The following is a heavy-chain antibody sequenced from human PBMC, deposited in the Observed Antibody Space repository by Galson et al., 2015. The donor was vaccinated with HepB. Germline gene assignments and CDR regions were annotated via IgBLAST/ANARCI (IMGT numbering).Heavy chain of an antibody. CDR2: INPHSGGP. CDR3: AREYSTSSFYFDL. J-gene: IGHJ2*01. CDR1: GYTFSGYY. D-gene: IGHD6-6*01. Sequence: SVKVSCKASGYTFSGYYMHWVRQAPGQGLEWMGWINPHSGGPDYAQKFQGWVTMTRDTSISTAHMVVTGLKSDDTAVYYCAREYSTSSFYFDLWGRGTLVTVSS. V-gene: IGHV1-2*04.